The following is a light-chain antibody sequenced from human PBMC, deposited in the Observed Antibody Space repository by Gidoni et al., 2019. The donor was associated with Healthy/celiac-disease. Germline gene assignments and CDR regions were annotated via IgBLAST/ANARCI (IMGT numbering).Light chain of an antibody. V-gene: IGKV2-28*01. CDR3: MQALQTPRT. CDR2: LGS. Sequence: DIVMTQSQLSLPVNPGEPASISCRSRQTLLHSNGYNYLDWYLQKPGQSPHLLIYLGSKRASGVPDMFIGSGSGTDFTLKISRVEAEDFGVYYCMQALQTPRTFGQGTKVEIK. J-gene: IGKJ1*01. CDR1: QTLLHSNGYNY.